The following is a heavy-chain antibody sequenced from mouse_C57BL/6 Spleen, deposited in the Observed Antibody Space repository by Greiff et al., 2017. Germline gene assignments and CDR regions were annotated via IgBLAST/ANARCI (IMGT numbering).Heavy chain of an antibody. V-gene: IGHV5-17*01. J-gene: IGHJ2*01. CDR3: ARGGGLRLGYYFDY. Sequence: EVMLVESGGGLVKPGGSLKLSCAASGFTFSDYGMHWVRQAPEKGLEWVAYISSGSSTIYYADTVKGRFTISRDNAKNTLFLQMTSLRSEDTAMYYCARGGGLRLGYYFDYWGQGTTLTVSS. CDR1: GFTFSDYG. CDR2: ISSGSSTI. D-gene: IGHD2-4*01.